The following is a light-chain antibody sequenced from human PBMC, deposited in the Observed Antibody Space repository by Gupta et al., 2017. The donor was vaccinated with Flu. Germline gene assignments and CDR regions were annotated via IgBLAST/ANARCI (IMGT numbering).Light chain of an antibody. Sequence: SNVLTQPPSVSVAPGQTATVTCGGSLSGGESVHWYQQKSGQAPVLVVFDDGDRPSGIPERFSGSNSGNTATLTISGIEAGDEADYYCQVWDSSRDHYVFGTGTKVTVL. CDR2: DDG. CDR3: QVWDSSRDHYV. V-gene: IGLV3-21*02. J-gene: IGLJ1*01. CDR1: LSGGES.